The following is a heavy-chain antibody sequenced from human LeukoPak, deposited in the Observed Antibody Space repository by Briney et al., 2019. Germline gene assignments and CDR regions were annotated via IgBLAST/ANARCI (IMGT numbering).Heavy chain of an antibody. CDR3: ARDYYYGSGSYYPDY. CDR1: GFTFSSYG. Sequence: GGSLRLSCAASGFTFSSYGMYWVRQAPGKGPEWVAFISYDGSDKHYVDSVKGRFTVSRDNSKNTVYLQMNSLRAEDTAVYYCARDYYYGSGSYYPDYWGQGTLVTVSS. J-gene: IGHJ4*02. CDR2: ISYDGSDK. D-gene: IGHD3-10*01. V-gene: IGHV3-30*03.